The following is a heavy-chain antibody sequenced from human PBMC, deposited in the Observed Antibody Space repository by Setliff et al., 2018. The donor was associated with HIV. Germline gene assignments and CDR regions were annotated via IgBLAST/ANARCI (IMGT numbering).Heavy chain of an antibody. CDR1: GYTFTSYA. CDR3: ARATNYYDSSNYYMDV. J-gene: IGHJ6*03. V-gene: IGHV1-3*03. D-gene: IGHD3-22*01. CDR2: INAGNGNT. Sequence: ASVKVSCKASGYTFTSYAMHWVRQAPGQRLEWMGWINAGNGNTKYSQEFQGRVTITRDTSASTAYMELSSLRSEDMAMYYCARATNYYDSSNYYMDVWGKGTTVTVSS.